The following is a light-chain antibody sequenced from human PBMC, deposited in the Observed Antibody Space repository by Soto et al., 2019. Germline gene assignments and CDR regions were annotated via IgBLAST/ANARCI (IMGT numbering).Light chain of an antibody. V-gene: IGKV3-15*01. CDR3: QEYYSRPT. Sequence: EIIMTQSPATLSVSPGEGATLSCRTSHSISTNLAWYQHKRGQSPRLLVYGASTRATGVPARFSGSGSGAKFPPSNHNPPSEDFAVYYCQEYYSRPTFGGGTKVEIK. CDR2: GAS. CDR1: HSISTN. J-gene: IGKJ4*01.